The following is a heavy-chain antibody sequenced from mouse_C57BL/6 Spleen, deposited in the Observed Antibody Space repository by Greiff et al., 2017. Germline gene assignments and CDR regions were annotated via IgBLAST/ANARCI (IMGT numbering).Heavy chain of an antibody. D-gene: IGHD1-1*01. J-gene: IGHJ1*03. CDR1: GYTFTSYW. Sequence: QVQLQQPGAELVKPGASVKMSCKASGYTFTSYWITWVKQRPGQGLEWIGDIYPGSGSTNYNEKFKSKATLTVDTSSSTAYMQLSSLTSENSAVYYCARYGSSYAGWFFGVWGTGTPVTVSA. CDR3: ARYGSSYAGWFFGV. CDR2: IYPGSGST. V-gene: IGHV1-55*01.